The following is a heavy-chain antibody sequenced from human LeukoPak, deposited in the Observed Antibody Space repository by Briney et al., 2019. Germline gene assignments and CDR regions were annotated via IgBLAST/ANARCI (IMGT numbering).Heavy chain of an antibody. V-gene: IGHV1-18*01. Sequence: ASVKVSCKASGYTFTSYGISWVRQAPGQGLEWMGWISAYNGNTNYAQKLQGRVTMTTDTSTSTAYMELRSLRSDDTAVYYCARIRFFFPDILSGLVEDDYWGQGTLVTVSS. J-gene: IGHJ4*02. D-gene: IGHD3-9*01. CDR2: ISAYNGNT. CDR3: ARIRFFFPDILSGLVEDDY. CDR1: GYTFTSYG.